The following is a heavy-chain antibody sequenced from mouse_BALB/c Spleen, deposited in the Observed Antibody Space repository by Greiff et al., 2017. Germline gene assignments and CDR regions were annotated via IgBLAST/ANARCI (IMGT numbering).Heavy chain of an antibody. CDR1: GYTFTSYW. D-gene: IGHD2-4*01. CDR2: IYPGNSDT. Sequence: EVQLQQSGTVLARPGASVKMSCKASGYTFTSYWMHWVKQRPGQGLEWIGAIYPGNSDTSYNQKFKGKAKLTAVTSTSTAYMELSSLTNEDSAVYYCTRGDYDGGYYYAMDYWGQGTSVTVSS. CDR3: TRGDYDGGYYYAMDY. J-gene: IGHJ4*01. V-gene: IGHV1-5*01.